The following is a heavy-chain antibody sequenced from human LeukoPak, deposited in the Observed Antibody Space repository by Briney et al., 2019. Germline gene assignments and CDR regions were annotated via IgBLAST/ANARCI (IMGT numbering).Heavy chain of an antibody. V-gene: IGHV3-48*04. J-gene: IGHJ3*02. CDR3: ARAYIVGPRSRLYAFDI. CDR1: GFTFSSYS. D-gene: IGHD1-26*01. CDR2: ISSSSSTI. Sequence: PGGSLRLSCAASGFTFSSYSMNWVRQAPGKGLEWVSYISSSSSTIYYADSVKGRFTISRDNAKNSLYLQMNSLRAEDTAVYYCARAYIVGPRSRLYAFDIWGQGTMVTVSS.